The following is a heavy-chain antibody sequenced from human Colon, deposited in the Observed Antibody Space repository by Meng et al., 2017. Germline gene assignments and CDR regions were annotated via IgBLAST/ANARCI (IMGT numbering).Heavy chain of an antibody. J-gene: IGHJ4*02. Sequence: QGSGPKLVRPSVTLSLTCTLSGGSVSSPSYYWSWIRQTPGKGLEWIGYVYYTGSANYNPSLKSRVTISVDTSKNHFSLNLTSVTAADTAVYYCARGRGSYSSIDFWGQGTLVTVSS. D-gene: IGHD1-26*01. V-gene: IGHV4-61*03. CDR2: VYYTGSA. CDR3: ARGRGSYSSIDF. CDR1: GGSVSSPSYY.